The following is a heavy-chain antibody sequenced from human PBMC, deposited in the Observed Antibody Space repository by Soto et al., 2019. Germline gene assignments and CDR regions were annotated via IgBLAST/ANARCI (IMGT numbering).Heavy chain of an antibody. V-gene: IGHV3-30*18. CDR1: GFTFRTYG. CDR3: AKGQIPGSTGSPGYFDS. J-gene: IGHJ4*02. D-gene: IGHD2-2*03. CDR2: VSYDGSRQ. Sequence: GGSLRLSCAASGFTFRTYGMHWVRQAPGKGLEWVAVVSYDGSRQYYRESVRGRFVISRDNSKNTLSLQMNSLRPEDTSVYFCAKGQIPGSTGSPGYFDSWGQGAVVTVSS.